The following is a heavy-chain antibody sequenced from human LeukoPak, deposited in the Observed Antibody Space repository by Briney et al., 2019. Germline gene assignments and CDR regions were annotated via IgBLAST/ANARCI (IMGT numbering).Heavy chain of an antibody. CDR3: ARDRSGFDY. CDR1: GFTFSSYS. V-gene: IGHV3-48*01. D-gene: IGHD3-3*01. CDR2: ISSSSSTI. Sequence: GGSLRLSCAASGFTFSSYSMNWVRQAPGKGLEWVSYISSSSSTIYYADSVKGRFTISRDNAKNSLYLQMNSLRAEDTAVYYCARDRSGFDYWGQGALVTVSS. J-gene: IGHJ4*02.